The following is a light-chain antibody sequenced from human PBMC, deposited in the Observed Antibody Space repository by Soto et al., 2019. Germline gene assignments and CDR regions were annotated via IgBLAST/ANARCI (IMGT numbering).Light chain of an antibody. CDR2: EVS. Sequence: QSALTQPASVSGSPGQSITISCTGTSSDIGTYNYVSWYQQHPGKAPKLMLYEVSNRPSGVSNRFFGSKSGNTASLTISGLQAEDEADYFCNSYTSSSTLYVFGTGTKVTFL. CDR1: SSDIGTYNY. CDR3: NSYTSSSTLYV. J-gene: IGLJ1*01. V-gene: IGLV2-14*01.